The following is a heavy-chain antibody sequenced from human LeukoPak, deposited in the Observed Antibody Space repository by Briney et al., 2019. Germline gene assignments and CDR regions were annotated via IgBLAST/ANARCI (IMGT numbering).Heavy chain of an antibody. CDR2: IHYTGGT. V-gene: IGHV4-34*01. CDR1: GGSISGYY. J-gene: IGHJ4*02. Sequence: SETLSLTCAVYGGSISGYYWSWIRQPPGKGLEWVGEIHYTGGTSYNPSLKSRATISIDTSRNQLSLKLSSVTATDTAVYYCARGNILSGYCFDFWGQGALVTVSS. D-gene: IGHD3-9*01. CDR3: ARGNILSGYCFDF.